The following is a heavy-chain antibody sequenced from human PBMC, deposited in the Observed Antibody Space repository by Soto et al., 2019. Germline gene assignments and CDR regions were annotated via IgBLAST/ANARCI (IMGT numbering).Heavy chain of an antibody. Sequence: SETLSLTCVVSGGSITSYHWSWSRQFPGKGLEWIAYTAYTGNTNDNPSLKSRFTISMDTSKNQVYLKLTYVTAADTAVYYCARDQGVAAAGITWFDPWGKGPLVTVSS. CDR2: TAYTGNT. CDR1: GGSITSYH. V-gene: IGHV4-59*01. CDR3: ARDQGVAAAGITWFDP. J-gene: IGHJ5*02. D-gene: IGHD6-13*01.